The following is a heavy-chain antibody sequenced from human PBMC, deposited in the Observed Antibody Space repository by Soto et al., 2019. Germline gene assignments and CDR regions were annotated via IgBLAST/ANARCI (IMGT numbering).Heavy chain of an antibody. CDR3: ARAQGYCSGGSCYPSDYYYYGMDV. CDR2: IIPIFGTA. D-gene: IGHD2-15*01. Sequence: QVQLVQSGAEVKKPGSSVKVSCKASGGTFSSYAISWVRQAPGQGLEWMGGIIPIFGTANYAQKFQGRVTITADESTSTAYMELSSLRSEDTAVYYCARAQGYCSGGSCYPSDYYYYGMDVWGQGTTVTVSS. V-gene: IGHV1-69*01. CDR1: GGTFSSYA. J-gene: IGHJ6*02.